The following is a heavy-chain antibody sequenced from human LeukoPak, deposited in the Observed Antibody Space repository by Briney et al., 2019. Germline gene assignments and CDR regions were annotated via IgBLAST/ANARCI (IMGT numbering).Heavy chain of an antibody. D-gene: IGHD5-12*01. CDR1: GFTFSSYS. J-gene: IGHJ4*02. CDR2: ISSSSSYI. V-gene: IGHV3-21*01. CDR3: ARVVGATMFADY. Sequence: GSLRLSCAASGFTFSSYSMNWVRPAPGKGLEWVSSISSSSSYIYYADSVKGRFTISRDNAKNSLYLQMNSLRAEDTAVYYCARVVGATMFADYWGQGTLVTVSS.